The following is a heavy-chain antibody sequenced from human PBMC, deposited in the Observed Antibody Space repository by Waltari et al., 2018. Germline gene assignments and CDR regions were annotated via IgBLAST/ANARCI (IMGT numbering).Heavy chain of an antibody. Sequence: QAQLVQSGADVREPGSSVKVSCKSSGGTLKTHAVNWFRQAPGQGLEWMGGIIPILLTPHFAQKFQGRVTLTTDKSTSTAYMELSGLTSADTAVYYCAGYQSPRGVGGAFSLDVGGQGTLVTVSS. V-gene: IGHV1-69*05. CDR1: GGTLKTHA. D-gene: IGHD1-26*01. CDR3: AGYQSPRGVGGAFSLDV. CDR2: IIPILLTP. J-gene: IGHJ3*01.